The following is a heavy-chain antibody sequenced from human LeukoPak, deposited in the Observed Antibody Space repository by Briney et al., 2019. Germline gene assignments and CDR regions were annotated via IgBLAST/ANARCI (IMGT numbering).Heavy chain of an antibody. J-gene: IGHJ5*02. V-gene: IGHV1-2*02. CDR2: INPNSGGT. Sequence: ASVKVSCKASGYTSTGYYMHWVRQAPGQGLEWMGWINPNSGGTNYAQNFQGRVTMTRDTSISTAYMELSRPRSDDTAVYYCARDTRLRWFDPWGQGTLVTVSS. CDR3: ARDTRLRWFDP. CDR1: GYTSTGYY. D-gene: IGHD4-17*01.